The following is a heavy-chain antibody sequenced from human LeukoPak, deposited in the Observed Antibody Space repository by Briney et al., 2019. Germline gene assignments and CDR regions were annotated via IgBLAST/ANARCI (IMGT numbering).Heavy chain of an antibody. Sequence: SETLSLTCIVSGGSISSGDYYWSWIRQPPGKGLEWIGYINHSGSTYYKPSLKSRVTISVDRSKNHFSLNLSYVTAADTAVYYCAREEGGAAGKGFDYWGQGTPVTVSS. CDR2: INHSGST. CDR1: GGSISSGDYY. CDR3: AREEGGAAGKGFDY. D-gene: IGHD6-13*01. J-gene: IGHJ4*02. V-gene: IGHV4-30-2*01.